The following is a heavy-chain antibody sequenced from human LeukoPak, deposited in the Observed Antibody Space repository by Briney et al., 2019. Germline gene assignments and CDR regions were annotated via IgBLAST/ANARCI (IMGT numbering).Heavy chain of an antibody. CDR2: INPNSGGT. V-gene: IGHV1-2*06. CDR3: ARRLSDIVVVPAAMGGTYYYGMDV. J-gene: IGHJ6*02. CDR1: AYTFTDYY. D-gene: IGHD2-2*01. Sequence: ASVKVSCKASAYTFTDYYVHWVRQAPGQGLEWMGRINPNSGGTNYAQKFQGRVTMTRDTSISTAYMELSRLRSDDTAVYYCARRLSDIVVVPAAMGGTYYYGMDVWGQGTTVTVSS.